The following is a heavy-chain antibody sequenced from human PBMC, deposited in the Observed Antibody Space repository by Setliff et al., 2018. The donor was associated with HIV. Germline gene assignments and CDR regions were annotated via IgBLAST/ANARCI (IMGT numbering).Heavy chain of an antibody. CDR1: GFTFSTYW. CDR2: IKQDGSEK. Sequence: GGSLRLSCAASGFTFSTYWMSRVRQAPGKGLEWVANIKQDGSEKYYVDSVKGRFTISRDNAENSLYLQMNSLRAEDTAVYYCARDNGRYFDRGWFDPWGQGALVTVSS. V-gene: IGHV3-7*01. CDR3: ARDNGRYFDRGWFDP. D-gene: IGHD3-9*01. J-gene: IGHJ5*02.